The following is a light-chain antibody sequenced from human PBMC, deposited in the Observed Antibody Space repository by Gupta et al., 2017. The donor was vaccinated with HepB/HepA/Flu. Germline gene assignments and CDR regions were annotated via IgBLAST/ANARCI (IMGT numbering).Light chain of an antibody. J-gene: IGKJ1*01. Sequence: EIVMTQSPATLSVSPGERVTLSCRASQSVFSNLAWYQQKPGQAPRLLIYASSTRATGIPARFSGSGSGTEFILIISSQQSEDFAVYYCQQYNNWPRTFGQGTKVEI. CDR2: ASS. CDR1: QSVFSN. CDR3: QQYNNWPRT. V-gene: IGKV3-15*01.